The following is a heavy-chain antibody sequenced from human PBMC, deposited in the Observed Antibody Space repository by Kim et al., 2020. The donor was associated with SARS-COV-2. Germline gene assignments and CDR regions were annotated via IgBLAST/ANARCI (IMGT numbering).Heavy chain of an antibody. Sequence: GGSLRLSCAASGFTFTSYAMTWVRQAPGKGLEWVSATGADGVRTYYADSVKGRFTMSRDNSRNSLYLQLSTLRAEDTAVYYCAKGSGPSCYSPLDYWGQG. CDR1: GFTFTSYA. D-gene: IGHD2-2*01. CDR2: TGADGVRT. J-gene: IGHJ4*02. V-gene: IGHV3-23*01. CDR3: AKGSGPSCYSPLDY.